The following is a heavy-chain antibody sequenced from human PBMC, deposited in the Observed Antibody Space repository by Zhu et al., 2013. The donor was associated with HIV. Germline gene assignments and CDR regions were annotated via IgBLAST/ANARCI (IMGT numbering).Heavy chain of an antibody. CDR2: INPNSGGT. J-gene: IGHJ5*02. CDR3: ARGEENTATAIDWFDP. CDR1: GYSFTGYY. Sequence: QVQLVQSGTEVKKPGASVKVSCKASGYSFTGYYILWVRQAPGQGLEWMGWINPNSGGTNYAQKFQGRATMTGEASISTAYMELSRLRSDDTAVYYXARGEENTATAIDWFDPWGQGTLVTVSS. D-gene: IGHD5-18*01. V-gene: IGHV1-2*02.